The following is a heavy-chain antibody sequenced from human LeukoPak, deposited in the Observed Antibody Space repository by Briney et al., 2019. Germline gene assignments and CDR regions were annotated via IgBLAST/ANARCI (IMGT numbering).Heavy chain of an antibody. J-gene: IGHJ3*02. CDR2: ISYDGSNK. CDR3: ARVSRLETVTTRSDAFDI. CDR1: GFTFSSYA. D-gene: IGHD4-17*01. V-gene: IGHV3-30*04. Sequence: GGSLRLSCAASGFTFSSYAMHWVRQAPGKGLEWVAVISYDGSNKYYADSVKGRFTISRDNSKNTLYLQMNSLRAEDTAVYYCARVSRLETVTTRSDAFDIWGQGTMVTVSS.